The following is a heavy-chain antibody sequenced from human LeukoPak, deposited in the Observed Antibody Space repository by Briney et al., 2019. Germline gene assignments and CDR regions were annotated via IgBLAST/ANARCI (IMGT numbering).Heavy chain of an antibody. CDR3: ARGQGYSSSWYFDY. Sequence: PSETLSLTCTVSGGSISSSSYYWGWIRQPPGKGLEWIGSIYYSGSTYYNPSLKSRVTISVDTSKNQFSLKLSSVTAADTAVYYCARGQGYSSSWYFDYWGQGTLVTVSS. J-gene: IGHJ4*02. CDR2: IYYSGST. V-gene: IGHV4-39*07. D-gene: IGHD6-13*01. CDR1: GGSISSSSYY.